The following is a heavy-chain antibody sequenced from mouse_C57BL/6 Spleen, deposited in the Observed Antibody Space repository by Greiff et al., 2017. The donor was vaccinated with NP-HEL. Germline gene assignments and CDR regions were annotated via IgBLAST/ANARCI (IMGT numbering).Heavy chain of an antibody. CDR3: ASGDSY. CDR2: INPSTGGT. CDR1: GYSFTGYY. Sequence: VQLQQSGPELVKPGASVKISCKASGYSFTGYYMNWVKQSPEKSLEWIGEINPSTGGTTYNQKFKAKATLTVDKSSSTAYMQLKSLTSEDSAVYYCASGDSYWGQGTLVTVSA. J-gene: IGHJ3*01. V-gene: IGHV1-42*01.